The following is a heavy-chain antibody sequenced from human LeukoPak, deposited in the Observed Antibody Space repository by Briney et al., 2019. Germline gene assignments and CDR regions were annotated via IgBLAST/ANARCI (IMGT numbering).Heavy chain of an antibody. CDR2: IYYSGST. D-gene: IGHD2-15*01. J-gene: IGHJ4*02. CDR3: ARGVYCSGGSCHFDY. Sequence: SETLSLTCTVSGGSISSSSYYWGWIRQPPGTGLEWIGSIYYSGSTYYNPSLKSRVTISVDTSKNQFSLKLSSVTAADTAVYYCARGVYCSGGSCHFDYWGQGTLVTVSS. CDR1: GGSISSSSYY. V-gene: IGHV4-39*01.